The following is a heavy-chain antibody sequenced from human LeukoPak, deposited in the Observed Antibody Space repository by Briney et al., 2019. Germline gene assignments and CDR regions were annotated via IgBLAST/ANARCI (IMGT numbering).Heavy chain of an antibody. Sequence: GGSLRLSCAASGFTFSSYEMNWVRQAPGKGLEWVANIKQDGSETYYVDSVKGRFTISRDNAKNSVYLQMNSLRAEDTAVYYCARDSQRDFGDYVVSGWFDYWGQGTLVPVSS. D-gene: IGHD4-17*01. CDR2: IKQDGSET. J-gene: IGHJ4*02. CDR3: ARDSQRDFGDYVVSGWFDY. V-gene: IGHV3-7*01. CDR1: GFTFSSYE.